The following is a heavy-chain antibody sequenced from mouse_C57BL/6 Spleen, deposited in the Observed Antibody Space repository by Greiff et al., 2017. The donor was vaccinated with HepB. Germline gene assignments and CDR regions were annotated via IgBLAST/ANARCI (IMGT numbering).Heavy chain of an antibody. CDR2: IDPSDSYT. CDR3: SAYYSNPTDY. V-gene: IGHV1-50*01. D-gene: IGHD2-5*01. Sequence: QVQLQQPGAELVKPGASVKLSCKASGYTFTSYWMQWVKQRPGQGLEWIGEIDPSDSYTNYNQKFKGKATLTVDTSSSPAYMQLSSLTSEDSAVYYCSAYYSNPTDYWGQGTTLTVSS. CDR1: GYTFTSYW. J-gene: IGHJ2*01.